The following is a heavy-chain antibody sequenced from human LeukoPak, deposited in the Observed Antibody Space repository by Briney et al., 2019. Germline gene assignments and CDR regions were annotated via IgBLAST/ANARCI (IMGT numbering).Heavy chain of an antibody. CDR2: INHSGST. Sequence: SETLSLTCAVYGGSFSGYYWSWIRQPPGKGLEWIGEINHSGSTNYNLSLKSRVTISVDTSKNQFSLKLSSVTAADTAVYYCARLWNYYGPGSYKEFDYWGQGTLVTVSS. J-gene: IGHJ4*02. CDR3: ARLWNYYGPGSYKEFDY. D-gene: IGHD3-10*01. V-gene: IGHV4-34*01. CDR1: GGSFSGYY.